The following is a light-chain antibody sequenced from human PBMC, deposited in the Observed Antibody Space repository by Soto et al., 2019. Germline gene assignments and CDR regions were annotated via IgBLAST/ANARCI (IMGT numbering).Light chain of an antibody. Sequence: QSALTQPASVSGSPGQSITISCTGTSSDVGAYDFVSWYQQHPDKAPKLMIYEVSNRPSGVSNRFSGSKSVNTATLTISGLQAEDEADYYCSSYTSSSTRVFGTGNKVTVL. CDR1: SSDVGAYDF. CDR3: SSYTSSSTRV. V-gene: IGLV2-14*03. CDR2: EVS. J-gene: IGLJ1*01.